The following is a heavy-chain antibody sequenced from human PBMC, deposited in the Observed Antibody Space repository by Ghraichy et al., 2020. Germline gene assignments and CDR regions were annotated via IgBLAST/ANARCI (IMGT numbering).Heavy chain of an antibody. CDR2: ISGSGGTT. CDR3: AKGASYITMIVVVIIPFFDY. V-gene: IGHV3-23*01. J-gene: IGHJ4*02. Sequence: GGRQAPGKGREWVSGISGSGGTTVYADSVKGRFTISRDNSKNTLYLQMNSLRAEDTAVYYCAKGASYITMIVVVIIPFFDYWGQGTLVTVSS. D-gene: IGHD3-22*01.